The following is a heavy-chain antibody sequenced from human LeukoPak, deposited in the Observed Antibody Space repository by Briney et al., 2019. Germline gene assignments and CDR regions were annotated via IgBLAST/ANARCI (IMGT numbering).Heavy chain of an antibody. CDR2: IYYSGST. CDR3: ARGREWFGEFQVGFDP. Sequence: SETLSLTCTVSGGSISSYYWSWIRQPPGKGLEWIGYIYYSGSTNYNPSLKSRATISVDTSKNQFSLKLSSVTAADTAVYYCARGREWFGEFQVGFDPWGQGTLVTVSS. D-gene: IGHD3-10*01. CDR1: GGSISSYY. J-gene: IGHJ5*02. V-gene: IGHV4-59*01.